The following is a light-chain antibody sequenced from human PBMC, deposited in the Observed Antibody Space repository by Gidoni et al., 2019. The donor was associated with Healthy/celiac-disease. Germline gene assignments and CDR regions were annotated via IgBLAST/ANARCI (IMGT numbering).Light chain of an antibody. CDR2: DAS. Sequence: EIVLTQSPATLSLSPGERATLSCRASQSVSSYLAWYQKKPGQAPRLLIYDASNRATGIPARFSGSGSGKDFTLTISGLEPEDFAVYYCQQRSNWPWTFGQGTKVEIK. J-gene: IGKJ1*01. CDR3: QQRSNWPWT. V-gene: IGKV3-11*01. CDR1: QSVSSY.